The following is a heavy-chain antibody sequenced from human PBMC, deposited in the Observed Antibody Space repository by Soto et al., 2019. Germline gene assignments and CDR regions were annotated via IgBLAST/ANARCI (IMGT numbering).Heavy chain of an antibody. CDR3: ATSLVTSRARVDY. CDR2: IYYTGST. Sequence: PSETLSLTCTVSGGSIYTGGFYWSWIRQLPGKGLEWLGYIYYTGSTQYTPSLKSRLSISTDTSDNQFSLRLNSVTVADTAVYYCATSLVTSRARVDYWGQGTPVTVSS. D-gene: IGHD1-26*01. CDR1: GGSIYTGGFY. V-gene: IGHV4-31*03. J-gene: IGHJ4*02.